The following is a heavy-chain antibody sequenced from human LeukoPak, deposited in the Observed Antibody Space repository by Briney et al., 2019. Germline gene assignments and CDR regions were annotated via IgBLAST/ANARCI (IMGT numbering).Heavy chain of an antibody. Sequence: SETLSLTCTVSGGSIRNYFWNWIRQPPGKGLEWIGYIYYSGSTNYNPSLKSRVTISVDTSKNQFSLKLSSVTAADTAVYYCARLGYYYDSSGYYDAFDIWGQGTMVTVSS. CDR1: GGSIRNYF. CDR3: ARLGYYYDSSGYYDAFDI. V-gene: IGHV4-59*08. D-gene: IGHD3-22*01. CDR2: IYYSGST. J-gene: IGHJ3*02.